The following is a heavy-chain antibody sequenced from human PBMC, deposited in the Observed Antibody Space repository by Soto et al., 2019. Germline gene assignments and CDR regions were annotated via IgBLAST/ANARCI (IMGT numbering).Heavy chain of an antibody. V-gene: IGHV4-61*01. J-gene: IGHJ4*02. CDR3: ARGYSSGWYYFDY. CDR1: GGSVSSGSYY. CDR2: IYYSGST. D-gene: IGHD6-19*01. Sequence: SETLSPTCTVSGGSVSSGSYYWSWIRQPPGKGLEWIGYIYYSGSTNYNPSLKSRVTISVDTSKNQFSLKLSSVTAADTAVYYCARGYSSGWYYFDYWGQGTLVTVSS.